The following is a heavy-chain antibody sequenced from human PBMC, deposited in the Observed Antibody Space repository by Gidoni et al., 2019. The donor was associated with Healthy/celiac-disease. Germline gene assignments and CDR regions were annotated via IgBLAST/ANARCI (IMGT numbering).Heavy chain of an antibody. CDR2: IYYSGST. CDR3: ARETLLRFLEVPGAYDY. V-gene: IGHV4-39*02. D-gene: IGHD3-3*01. Sequence: QLQLQESGPGLVKPSETLSLTCTVSGGSISSSSYYWGWIRQPPGKGLEWIGSIYYSGSTYYNPSLKSRVTISVDTSKNQFSLKLSSVTAADTAVYYCARETLLRFLEVPGAYDYWGQGTLVTVSS. J-gene: IGHJ4*02. CDR1: GGSISSSSYY.